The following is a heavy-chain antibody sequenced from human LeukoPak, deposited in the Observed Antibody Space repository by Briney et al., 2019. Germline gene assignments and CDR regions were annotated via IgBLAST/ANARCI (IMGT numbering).Heavy chain of an antibody. D-gene: IGHD5-24*01. CDR1: GFTFSSYA. Sequence: GGSLRLSCAASGFTFSSYAMSWVRQAPGKGLEWVSAISGSGGSTYYADSVKGRFTISRDNSKNTLYLQMNSLRAEDTAVYYCARAGRDGYNYADYWGQGTLVTVSS. CDR2: ISGSGGST. J-gene: IGHJ4*02. CDR3: ARAGRDGYNYADY. V-gene: IGHV3-23*01.